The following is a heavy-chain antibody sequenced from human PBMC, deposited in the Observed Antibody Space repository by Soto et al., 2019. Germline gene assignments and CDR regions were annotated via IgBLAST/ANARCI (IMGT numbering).Heavy chain of an antibody. CDR1: GFTFDDYT. D-gene: IGHD1-1*01. CDR3: AKGHTTGATGVDY. Sequence: PVGSLRLSCAASGFTFDDYTMHWVRQAPGKGLEWVSLISWDGGSTHYADSVKGQFTISRDNSKNSVYLQMNSLRTEDTALYYCAKGHTTGATGVDYWGQGTLVTVSS. V-gene: IGHV3-43*01. J-gene: IGHJ4*02. CDR2: ISWDGGST.